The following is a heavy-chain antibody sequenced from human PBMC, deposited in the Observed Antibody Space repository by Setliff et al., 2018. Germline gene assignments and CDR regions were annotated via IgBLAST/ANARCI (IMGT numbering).Heavy chain of an antibody. D-gene: IGHD3-9*01. CDR1: GYTFTNFG. V-gene: IGHV1-18*01. CDR2: IVVYNYNT. J-gene: IGHJ4*02. CDR3: ARSSAPSVVLAADFDF. Sequence: ASVKVSCKTSGYTFTNFGISWVRQAPGQGLEWMGWIVVYNYNTIYAQKFQGRVTMTTDTSTSTAYMELRSLRSDDTAVYYCARSSAPSVVLAADFDFWGQGTLVTVSS.